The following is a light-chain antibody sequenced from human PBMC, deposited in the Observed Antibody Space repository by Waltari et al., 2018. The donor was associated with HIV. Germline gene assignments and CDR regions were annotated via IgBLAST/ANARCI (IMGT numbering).Light chain of an antibody. CDR2: EDT. CDR1: SGNIASNH. V-gene: IGLV6-57*03. J-gene: IGLJ1*01. CDR3: QSYDSTNPCV. Sequence: NFMLTQPHSVSESPGKTVTISCARSSGNIASNHVQWYQQRPASAPTPVIYEDTQRPSGVPDRFSGSIDSSSNSASLTIYELKTEDEADYYCQSYDSTNPCVFGTGTRVTVL.